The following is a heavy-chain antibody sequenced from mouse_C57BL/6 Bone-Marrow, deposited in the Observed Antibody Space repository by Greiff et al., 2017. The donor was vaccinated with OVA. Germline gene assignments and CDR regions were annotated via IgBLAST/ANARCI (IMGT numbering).Heavy chain of an antibody. Sequence: EVKLVESGGGLVQPKGSLKLSCAASGFSFNTYAMNWVRQAPGKGLEWVARIRSKSNNYATYYADSVKDRFTISRDDSESMLYLQMNHLKTEDTAMYHCVRHDVYWYFDVWGTGTTVTVSS. CDR3: VRHDVYWYFDV. J-gene: IGHJ1*03. CDR1: GFSFNTYA. D-gene: IGHD2-3*01. V-gene: IGHV10-1*01. CDR2: IRSKSNNYAT.